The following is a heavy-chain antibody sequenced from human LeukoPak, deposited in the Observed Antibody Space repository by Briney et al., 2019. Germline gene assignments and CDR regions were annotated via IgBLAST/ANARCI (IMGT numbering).Heavy chain of an antibody. CDR3: ARVSPDYGDYFDY. Sequence: PSQTLSLTCAVSGGSISSGGYSWSCLRQPPGTGLEWIGYIYHSGSTYYNPSLKSRVTISVDRSRNQFSLKLSSVTAADTAVYYCARVSPDYGDYFDYWGQGTLVTVSS. D-gene: IGHD4-17*01. CDR2: IYHSGST. CDR1: GGSISSGGYS. V-gene: IGHV4-30-2*01. J-gene: IGHJ4*02.